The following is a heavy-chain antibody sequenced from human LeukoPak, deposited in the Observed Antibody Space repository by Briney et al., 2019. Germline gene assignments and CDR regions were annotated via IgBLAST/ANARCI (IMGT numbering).Heavy chain of an antibody. V-gene: IGHV3-30-3*01. J-gene: IGHJ6*02. CDR3: ARGTPSSSGWLYYGMDV. CDR1: GFTFSSYA. D-gene: IGHD6-19*01. Sequence: GGSLRFSCAASGFTFSSYAMHWVRQAPGKGLEWVAVISYDGSNKYYADSVKGRFTISRDNSKNTLYLQMNSLRAEDTAVYYCARGTPSSSGWLYYGMDVWGQGTTVTVSS. CDR2: ISYDGSNK.